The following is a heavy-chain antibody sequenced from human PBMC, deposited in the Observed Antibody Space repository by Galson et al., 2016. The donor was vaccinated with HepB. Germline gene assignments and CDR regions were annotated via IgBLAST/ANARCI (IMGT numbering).Heavy chain of an antibody. Sequence: SLRLSCAASGFTSSTYGMHWVRQAPGKGLEWVAVISYDGNKKYYADSVIGRATISRDNSKDTVFLRVNSLRGEDTAVYYCAKPYGYSYGSYAFDIWGQGTMVTVSS. J-gene: IGHJ3*02. CDR3: AKPYGYSYGSYAFDI. V-gene: IGHV3-33*05. CDR2: ISYDGNKK. CDR1: GFTSSTYG. D-gene: IGHD5-12*01.